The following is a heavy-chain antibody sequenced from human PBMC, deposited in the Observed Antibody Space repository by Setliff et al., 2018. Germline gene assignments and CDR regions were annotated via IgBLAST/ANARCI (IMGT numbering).Heavy chain of an antibody. D-gene: IGHD3-10*01. J-gene: IGHJ6*02. V-gene: IGHV1-69*10. CDR1: GGTFSSYA. CDR2: IIPILGIA. Sequence: SVKVSCKASGGTFSSYAISWVRQAPGQGLEWMGGIIPILGIANYAQKFQGKVTITADESTSTAYMELSSLRSEDTAVYYCASAYYGSGIYGMDVWGQGTTGTVSS. CDR3: ASAYYGSGIYGMDV.